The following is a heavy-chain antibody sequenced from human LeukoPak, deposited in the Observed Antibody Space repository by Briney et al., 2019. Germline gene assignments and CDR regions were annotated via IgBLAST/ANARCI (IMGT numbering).Heavy chain of an antibody. CDR1: PDSTTSNF. CDR2: IHNN. J-gene: IGHJ4*02. Sequence: SETLSLTCTVSPDSTTSNFWSWVRQPPGKGLEWIGEIHNNPSLQSRVTISIDRSENQIALELSSVTAADTAVYYCAREIVGGFNPGAYWGQGTLVTVSS. D-gene: IGHD1-14*01. V-gene: IGHV4-4*02. CDR3: AREIVGGFNPGAY.